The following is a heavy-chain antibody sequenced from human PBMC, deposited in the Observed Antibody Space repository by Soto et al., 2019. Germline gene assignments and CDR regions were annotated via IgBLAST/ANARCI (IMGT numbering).Heavy chain of an antibody. CDR1: GYTFTGYY. Sequence: QVQLVQSGAEVKKPGASVKVSCKASGYTFTGYYMHWVRQDPGQGLEWMGWINSNSGGTNYAQKLQGWVTVTRDTSISTAYMELSRRRSDDTAVYYCARGFGVGATSFDYWGQGTLVTVSS. CDR3: ARGFGVGATSFDY. D-gene: IGHD1-26*01. CDR2: INSNSGGT. J-gene: IGHJ4*02. V-gene: IGHV1-2*04.